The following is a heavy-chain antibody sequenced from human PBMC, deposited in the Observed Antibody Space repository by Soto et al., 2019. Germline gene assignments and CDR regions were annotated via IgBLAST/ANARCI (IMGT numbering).Heavy chain of an antibody. CDR3: ARDLSSGGTNACDI. CDR1: RFTFSSYG. CDR2: IWYDGSNK. Sequence: GGSLRLSCAAYRFTFSSYGMHWVRQAPGKGLEWVAVIWYDGSNKYSADSVKGRCTISRDNSKNTLYLQMNSLRAEDTAVYYCARDLSSGGTNACDIWGQGTVVTVSS. J-gene: IGHJ3*02. V-gene: IGHV3-30*12. D-gene: IGHD2-15*01.